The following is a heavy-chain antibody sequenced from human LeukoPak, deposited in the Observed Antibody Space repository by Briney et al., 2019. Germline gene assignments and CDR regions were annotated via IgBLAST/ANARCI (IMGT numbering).Heavy chain of an antibody. CDR2: IHYNGDT. D-gene: IGHD3-10*01. CDR3: ARRFGI. Sequence: PSETLSLTCTVSGDSIRNYYWNWIRQAPGKALEWIGHIHYNGDTAYNFSLKSRVTISMDTSKNQFSLKLSSVTAADTAVYYCARRFGIWGQGTMVTVSS. J-gene: IGHJ3*02. CDR1: GDSIRNYY. V-gene: IGHV4-59*01.